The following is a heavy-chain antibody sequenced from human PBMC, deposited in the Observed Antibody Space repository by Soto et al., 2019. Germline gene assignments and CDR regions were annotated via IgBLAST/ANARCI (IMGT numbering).Heavy chain of an antibody. Sequence: QVQLVESGGGVVQPGRSLRLSCAASGFTFSSYGMHWVRQAPGKGLEWVAVISYDGSNKYYADSVKGRFTISRDNSKNTLYLQMNSLRAEDTAVYYCAKDLDWVTTPFSYFDYWGQGTLVTVSS. CDR2: ISYDGSNK. V-gene: IGHV3-30*18. J-gene: IGHJ4*02. CDR3: AKDLDWVTTPFSYFDY. CDR1: GFTFSSYG. D-gene: IGHD4-17*01.